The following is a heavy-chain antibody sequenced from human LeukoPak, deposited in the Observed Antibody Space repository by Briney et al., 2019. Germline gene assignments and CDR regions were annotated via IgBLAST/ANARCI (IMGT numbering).Heavy chain of an antibody. V-gene: IGHV4-4*02. Sequence: PSETLSLTCAVSGGSISSSSWWSWVRQPPGKGLEWIGEVFHDGSPNYNPSFRGRVTISVDTSKNQFSLKLSSVTAADTAVYYCARRSGTYYAFDIWGQGTMVTVSS. CDR2: VFHDGSP. CDR3: ARRSGTYYAFDI. CDR1: GGSISSSSW. J-gene: IGHJ3*02. D-gene: IGHD1-26*01.